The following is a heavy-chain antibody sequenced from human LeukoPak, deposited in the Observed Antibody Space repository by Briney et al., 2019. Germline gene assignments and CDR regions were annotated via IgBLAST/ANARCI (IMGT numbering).Heavy chain of an antibody. Sequence: SVKVSCKASGGTFSSYAISWVRQAPGRGLEWMGGIIPIFGTANYAQKFQGRVTITADESTSTAYMELSSLRSEDTAVYYCALYYYDSSGYYNLFDYWGQGTLVTVSS. CDR1: GGTFSSYA. J-gene: IGHJ4*02. D-gene: IGHD3-22*01. CDR2: IIPIFGTA. CDR3: ALYYYDSSGYYNLFDY. V-gene: IGHV1-69*13.